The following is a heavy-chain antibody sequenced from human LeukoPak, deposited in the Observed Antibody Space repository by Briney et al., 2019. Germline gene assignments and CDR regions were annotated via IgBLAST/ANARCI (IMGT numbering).Heavy chain of an antibody. V-gene: IGHV1-2*06. D-gene: IGHD4-11*01. CDR3: ARHGGLQVYYYYMDV. J-gene: IGHJ6*03. Sequence: ASVKVSCKASGYIFTGYYMHWVRQAPGQGLEWMGRINPNSGGTNYAQKFQGRVTMTRDTSISTAYMELSRLRSDDTAVYYCARHGGLQVYYYYMDVWGKGTTVTVSS. CDR2: INPNSGGT. CDR1: GYIFTGYY.